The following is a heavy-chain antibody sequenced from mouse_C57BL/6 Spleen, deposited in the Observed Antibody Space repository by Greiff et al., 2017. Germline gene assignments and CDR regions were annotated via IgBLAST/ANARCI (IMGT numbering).Heavy chain of an antibody. V-gene: IGHV1-15*01. Sequence: QVQLQQSGAELVRPGASVTLSCKASGYTFTDYEMHWVKQTPVHGLEWIGAIDPATGGTAYNQKFKGKAILTADKSSSTAYMELRSLTSEDSAVYYCTNYDGTSWGYFDYWGQGTTLTVSS. CDR2: IDPATGGT. J-gene: IGHJ2*01. CDR1: GYTFTDYE. CDR3: TNYDGTSWGYFDY. D-gene: IGHD1-1*01.